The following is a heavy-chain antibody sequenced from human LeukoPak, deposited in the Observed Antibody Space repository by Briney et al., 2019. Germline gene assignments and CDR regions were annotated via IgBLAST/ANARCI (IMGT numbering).Heavy chain of an antibody. D-gene: IGHD2-21*02. Sequence: PSETLSLTCAVYRGSLSRYYWAWMRQSPGKGLEWIGEVNHRGGLNYNPSLKSRVTISVDTSKNQLSLKLKSVTAADTATYFCAGGVVVTAMEYWYFDLWGRGTLVTVSS. CDR3: AGGVVVTAMEYWYFDL. J-gene: IGHJ2*01. CDR1: RGSLSRYY. V-gene: IGHV4-34*01. CDR2: VNHRGGL.